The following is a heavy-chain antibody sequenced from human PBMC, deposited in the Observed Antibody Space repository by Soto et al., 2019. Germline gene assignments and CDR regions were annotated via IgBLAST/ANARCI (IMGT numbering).Heavy chain of an antibody. J-gene: IGHJ4*02. CDR3: ARITGRHLDY. Sequence: SSETLSLTCTVSSGSISDTDVFWGWVRQPPGKGLEWIGNVDYSGTAYFSPSLATRVTFHVDTSKNQFSLTLYSVTAADTAVYYCARITGRHLDYWGQGILVTVSS. V-gene: IGHV4-39*01. CDR1: SGSISDTDVF. CDR2: VDYSGTA. D-gene: IGHD1-20*01.